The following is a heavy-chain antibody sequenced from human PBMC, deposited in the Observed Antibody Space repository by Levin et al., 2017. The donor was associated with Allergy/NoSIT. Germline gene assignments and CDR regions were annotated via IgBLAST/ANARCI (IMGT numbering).Heavy chain of an antibody. Sequence: ASVKVSCKASGYTFTSYDINWVRQATGQGLEWMGWMNPNSGNTGYAQKFQGRVTMTRNTSISTAYMELSSLRSEDTAVYYCARAVRAGYCSGGSCLGRPRWKEKINWFDPWGQGTLVTVSS. CDR3: ARAVRAGYCSGGSCLGRPRWKEKINWFDP. J-gene: IGHJ5*02. V-gene: IGHV1-8*01. CDR2: MNPNSGNT. D-gene: IGHD2-15*01. CDR1: GYTFTSYD.